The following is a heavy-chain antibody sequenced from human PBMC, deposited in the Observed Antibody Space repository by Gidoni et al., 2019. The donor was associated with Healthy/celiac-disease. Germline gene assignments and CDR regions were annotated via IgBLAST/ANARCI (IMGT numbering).Heavy chain of an antibody. Sequence: QVQLVQSGSEVKQPGSSVKVSCTASAGTFSRYAISWVRQDPGQGIEWMGGIIPIFGKANYAQKCQGRVTITEDEYTSKAYMELSSLRSEDTAGYYCERERGGDYYYDSSGYYPYYFDYWGQGTLVTVSS. CDR1: AGTFSRYA. D-gene: IGHD3-22*01. CDR3: ERERGGDYYYDSSGYYPYYFDY. V-gene: IGHV1-69*01. J-gene: IGHJ4*02. CDR2: IIPIFGKA.